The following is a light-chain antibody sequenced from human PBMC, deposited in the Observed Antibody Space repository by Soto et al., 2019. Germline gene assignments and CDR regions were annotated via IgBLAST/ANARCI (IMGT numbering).Light chain of an antibody. Sequence: QSALTQPPSASGSPGQSVTISCTGTSSDVGGYNYVSWYQQHPGKAPKLIISDVSDRPSGVSNRFSGSKSGNTASLTISGLQAEDEADYYCSSYTSSTTLVVFGGGTKVTVL. CDR1: SSDVGGYNY. J-gene: IGLJ2*01. CDR3: SSYTSSTTLVV. V-gene: IGLV2-14*03. CDR2: DVS.